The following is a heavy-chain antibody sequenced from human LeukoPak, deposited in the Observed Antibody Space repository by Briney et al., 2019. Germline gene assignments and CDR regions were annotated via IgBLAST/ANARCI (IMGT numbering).Heavy chain of an antibody. CDR1: GFTVSSNY. V-gene: IGHV3-53*01. CDR2: IYSGGST. J-gene: IGHJ4*02. CDR3: ARVEEGHFDY. Sequence: PGGSPRLSCAASGFTVSSNYMSWVRQAPGKGLEWVSVIYSGGSTYYADSVKGRFTISRDNSKNTLYLQMNSLRAEDTAVYYCARVEEGHFDYWGQGTPVTVSS.